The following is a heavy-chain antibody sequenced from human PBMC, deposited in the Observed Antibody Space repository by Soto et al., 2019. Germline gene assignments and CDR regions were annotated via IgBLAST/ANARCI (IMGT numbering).Heavy chain of an antibody. J-gene: IGHJ6*02. CDR3: AIDKDRQQLGGNYYYTMDA. V-gene: IGHV1-69*12. D-gene: IGHD3-3*02. CDR2: IMPIFRTP. CDR1: GGTFSSSA. Sequence: QVQLVQSGAEVKKPGSSVKVSCKASGGTFSSSAFSWVRQAPGQGLEWMGGIMPIFRTPDYAPKLQGRVTVTADESTSTAYLELSSLTSEDTGVYYCAIDKDRQQLGGNYYYTMDAWGQGTTVTVSS.